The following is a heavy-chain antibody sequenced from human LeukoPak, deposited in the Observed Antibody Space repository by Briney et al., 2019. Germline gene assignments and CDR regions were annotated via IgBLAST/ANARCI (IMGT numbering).Heavy chain of an antibody. CDR1: GFTFSSYA. CDR3: AKDLLRYDSSGYFDY. J-gene: IGHJ4*02. V-gene: IGHV3-23*01. Sequence: GGSLRLSCAASGFTFSSYAMSWVRQAPGKGLEWVSAISGSGGSTYYADSVKGRFTISRDNSKNTLYLQMNSLRAEDTAVYYCAKDLLRYDSSGYFDYWGQGTLVTVSS. CDR2: ISGSGGST. D-gene: IGHD3-22*01.